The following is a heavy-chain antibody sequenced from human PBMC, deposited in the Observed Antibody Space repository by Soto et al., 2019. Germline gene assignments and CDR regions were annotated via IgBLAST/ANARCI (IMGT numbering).Heavy chain of an antibody. Sequence: GGSLRLSCAASGFALTTFAMTWVRQAPGKGLEWVSTLSGSGHYTYYADSVKGRFTISRDTSRNTLYLEMNTLRAEDTAVYYCAKGRFSSSSYYFDYWGQGTLVTVSS. CDR2: LSGSGHYT. D-gene: IGHD6-6*01. V-gene: IGHV3-23*01. J-gene: IGHJ4*02. CDR1: GFALTTFA. CDR3: AKGRFSSSSYYFDY.